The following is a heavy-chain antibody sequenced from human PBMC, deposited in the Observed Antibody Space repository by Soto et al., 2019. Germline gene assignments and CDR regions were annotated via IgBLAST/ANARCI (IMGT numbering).Heavy chain of an antibody. J-gene: IGHJ3*02. CDR3: ARVERGTATTVVDAFDI. Sequence: QVQLQQWGAGLLKPSETLSLTCAVYGGFVSSGSYYWSWIRQPPGKGLEWIGEMSHSGGTHFNPSRKSRVTISVDTSKNQFSLKMSLVTAADTALYYCARVERGTATTVVDAFDIWGPGTMVTVSS. V-gene: IGHV4-34*01. D-gene: IGHD1-1*01. CDR1: GGFVSSGSYY. CDR2: MSHSGGT.